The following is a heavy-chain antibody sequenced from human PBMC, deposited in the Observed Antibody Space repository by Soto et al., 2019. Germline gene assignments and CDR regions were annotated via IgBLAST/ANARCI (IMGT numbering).Heavy chain of an antibody. CDR1: GGSFSGYY. CDR3: ARVRDSYDYIWGSYRSPKGGFDY. V-gene: IGHV4-34*01. CDR2: INHSGST. D-gene: IGHD3-16*02. Sequence: SETLSLTCAVYGGSFSGYYWSWIRQPPGKGLEWIGEINHSGSTNYNPSLKSRVTISVETSKNQFSLRLSSVTAADTAVYYCARVRDSYDYIWGSYRSPKGGFDYWGQGTLVTVSS. J-gene: IGHJ4*02.